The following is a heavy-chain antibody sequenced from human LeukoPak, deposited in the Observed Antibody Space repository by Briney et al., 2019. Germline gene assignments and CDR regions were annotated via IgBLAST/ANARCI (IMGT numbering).Heavy chain of an antibody. J-gene: IGHJ6*02. V-gene: IGHV1-69*01. CDR1: GGTFSSYA. D-gene: IGHD3-9*01. CDR2: IIPIFGTA. CDR3: ARESATEYYDILTYGMDV. Sequence: ASVKVSCKASGGTFSSYAISWVRQAPGQGLEWMGGIIPIFGTANYAQKFQGRVTITADESTSTAYMELSSLRSEDTAVYYCARESATEYYDILTYGMDVWGQGTTVTVSS.